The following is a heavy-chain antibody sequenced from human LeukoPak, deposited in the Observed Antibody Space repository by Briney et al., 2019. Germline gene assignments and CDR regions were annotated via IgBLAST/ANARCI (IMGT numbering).Heavy chain of an antibody. J-gene: IGHJ4*02. CDR2: ISGSGGST. D-gene: IGHD2-15*01. V-gene: IGHV3-23*01. CDR3: AKVDIVVVVAAWFDY. CDR1: GFTFSNTW. Sequence: GGSLRLSCAASGFTFSNTWMNWVRQAPGKGLEWVSAISGSGGSTYYADSVKGRFTISRDNSKNTLYLQMNSLRAEDTAVYYCAKVDIVVVVAAWFDYWGQGTLVTVSS.